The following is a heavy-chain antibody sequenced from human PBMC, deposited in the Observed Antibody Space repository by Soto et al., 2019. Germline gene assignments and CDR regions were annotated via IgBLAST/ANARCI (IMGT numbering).Heavy chain of an antibody. V-gene: IGHV4-59*01. D-gene: IGHD6-13*01. CDR3: ARGIAAAADAFDI. Sequence: QVQLQASGPGLVKPSETLSLTCTVSGGSISCYYWSWIRQPPGKGLEWIGYIYYSGSTNYNPSIKSRVTISVDTSKNQFSLKLSSVTAADTAVYYCARGIAAAADAFDIWGQGTMVTVSS. J-gene: IGHJ3*02. CDR2: IYYSGST. CDR1: GGSISCYY.